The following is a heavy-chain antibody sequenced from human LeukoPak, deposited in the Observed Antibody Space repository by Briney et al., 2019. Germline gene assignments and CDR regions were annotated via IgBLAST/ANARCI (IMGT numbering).Heavy chain of an antibody. CDR3: AKDGVSLTVAGEFDN. D-gene: IGHD6-19*01. CDR2: ISGSDGST. Sequence: GGSLRLSCAASGFSFSSYAMSWVRQAPGKGLEWVSAISGSDGSTYYADSVKGRYTISGDNSKSTLYLQMNSLRAEDTAVYYCAKDGVSLTVAGEFDNWGQGTLVTVSS. J-gene: IGHJ4*02. CDR1: GFSFSSYA. V-gene: IGHV3-23*01.